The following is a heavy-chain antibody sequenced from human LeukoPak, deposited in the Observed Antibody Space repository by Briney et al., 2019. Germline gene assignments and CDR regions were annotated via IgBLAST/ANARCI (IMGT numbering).Heavy chain of an antibody. Sequence: GASAKVSCKASGYRLSSYGISWVRQAPGQGLEWMGWISAYNGNTNSAQKFQGRVTMTTDTSTSSAYMELRSLRSDDTAVYYCARTKSRLGELSLDPDAFDIWGQGTMVTVSS. CDR3: ARTKSRLGELSLDPDAFDI. V-gene: IGHV1-18*01. CDR2: ISAYNGNT. J-gene: IGHJ3*02. CDR1: GYRLSSYG. D-gene: IGHD3-16*02.